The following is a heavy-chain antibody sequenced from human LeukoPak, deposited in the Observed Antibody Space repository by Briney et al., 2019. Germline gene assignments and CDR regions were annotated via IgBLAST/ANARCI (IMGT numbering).Heavy chain of an antibody. V-gene: IGHV1-8*03. CDR2: MNPNSGNT. CDR1: GYTFTSYD. CDR3: ARRDLDAAFDI. D-gene: IGHD3-3*01. J-gene: IGHJ3*02. Sequence: ASVKVSCKASGYTFTSYDINWVRQATGQRLEWMGWMNPNSGNTGYAQKFQGRVTITRNTSISTAYMELSSLRSEDTAVYYCARRDLDAAFDIWGQGTMVTVSS.